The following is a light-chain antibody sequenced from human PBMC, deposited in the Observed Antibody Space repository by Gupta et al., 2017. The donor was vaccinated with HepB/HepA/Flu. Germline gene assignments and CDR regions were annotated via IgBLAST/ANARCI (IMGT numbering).Light chain of an antibody. CDR2: QDS. Sequence: SYELTQPPSVSVSPGQTASITCSGDKLGDKYACWYQQKPGQSPVLVIYQDSKRPSGIPERFSGSNSGNTATLTISGTQARDEADYYCQAWDSSTIWVFGGGTKLTVL. CDR3: QAWDSSTIWV. CDR1: KLGDKY. J-gene: IGLJ3*02. V-gene: IGLV3-1*01.